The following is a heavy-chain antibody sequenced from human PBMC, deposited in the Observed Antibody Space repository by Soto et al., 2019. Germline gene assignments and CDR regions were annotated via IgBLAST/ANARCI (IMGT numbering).Heavy chain of an antibody. CDR3: ARGGLGRPIDNWFGT. D-gene: IGHD3-10*01. Sequence: HLQLQESGPGLVKPSETLSLTCTVSGGSISSRSYYWGWIRQPPGKGLEWIGNMYYSGNTYYNPSLKSRVTISVDTSKNKFSLTVTSVTAADTAVYYCARGGLGRPIDNWFGTWGQGTLVIVSS. CDR2: MYYSGNT. V-gene: IGHV4-39*02. CDR1: GGSISSRSYY. J-gene: IGHJ5*02.